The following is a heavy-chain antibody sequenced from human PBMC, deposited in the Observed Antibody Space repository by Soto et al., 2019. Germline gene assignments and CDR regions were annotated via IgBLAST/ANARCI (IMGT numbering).Heavy chain of an antibody. V-gene: IGHV1-2*04. CDR1: GYTFTGYY. J-gene: IGHJ6*02. CDR3: ARDLRYCRSVSCYSRPLYGMDV. D-gene: IGHD2-2*02. CDR2: INPNSGGT. Sequence: ASVKVSCKASGYTFTGYYMHWVRQAPGQGLEWMGWINPNSGGTKYAQKFQGWVIMTRDTSTSTAYMELSSLRSEDTAVYYCARDLRYCRSVSCYSRPLYGMDVWGQGTTVTVSS.